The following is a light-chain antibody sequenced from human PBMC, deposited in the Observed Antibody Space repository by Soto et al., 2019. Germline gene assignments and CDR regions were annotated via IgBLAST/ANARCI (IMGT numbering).Light chain of an antibody. Sequence: EIVLTQPPGSLSLSPGERATISCRASQSVDSRFFAWYQQKPGHAPRLLLYGASNRATGIPDRFSGSGSGTDFTLNISRLETEDLAVYYCQQYVSSVTFGQGTKVEV. V-gene: IGKV3-20*01. CDR1: QSVDSRF. CDR3: QQYVSSVT. J-gene: IGKJ1*01. CDR2: GAS.